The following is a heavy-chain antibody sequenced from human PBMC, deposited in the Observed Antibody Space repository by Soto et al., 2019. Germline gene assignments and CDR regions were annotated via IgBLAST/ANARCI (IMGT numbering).Heavy chain of an antibody. CDR1: GFMFRSFA. CDR2: LSGSGVTT. Sequence: EAQLLESGGGLVQPGGSLTLSCAASGFMFRSFAMSWVRQAPGKGLEWVAGLSGSGVTTYYADSVKGRFTISRDNSKNTLYLQMNSLRAGDTALYYCTKWVKYTSSWFDPWGQGTLVTVSS. J-gene: IGHJ5*02. CDR3: TKWVKYTSSWFDP. V-gene: IGHV3-23*01. D-gene: IGHD6-13*01.